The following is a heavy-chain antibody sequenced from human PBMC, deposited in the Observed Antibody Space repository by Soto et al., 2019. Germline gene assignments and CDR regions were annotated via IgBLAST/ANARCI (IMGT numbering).Heavy chain of an antibody. D-gene: IGHD6-19*01. V-gene: IGHV4-34*01. J-gene: IGHJ1*01. CDR3: ARGRYSSGWSRQYFQH. CDR1: GGSFSGYY. CDR2: INHSGST. Sequence: SATLSLTCAVYGGSFSGYYWSWIRQSPGKGLEWIGEINHSGSTNYTPSLTSLVTISVATSKNNFSLKLSSVTDAYTAVYYCARGRYSSGWSRQYFQHWGQGTRVTVSS.